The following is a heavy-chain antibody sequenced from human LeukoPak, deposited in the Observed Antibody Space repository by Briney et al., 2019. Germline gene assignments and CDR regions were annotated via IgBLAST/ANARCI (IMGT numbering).Heavy chain of an antibody. CDR3: AKHPGGYCSSTSCYTGGVFDI. J-gene: IGHJ3*02. CDR2: INQDGSEQ. CDR1: GFTFSTYW. D-gene: IGHD2-2*02. V-gene: IGHV3-7*01. Sequence: PGGSLRLSCASSGFTFSTYWMTWVRQAPGKGLEWVANINQDGSEQNYVDSVKGRFTISRDNAKNSLYLQMNSLRGEDTAVYHCAKHPGGYCSSTSCYTGGVFDIWSQGTMVTVSS.